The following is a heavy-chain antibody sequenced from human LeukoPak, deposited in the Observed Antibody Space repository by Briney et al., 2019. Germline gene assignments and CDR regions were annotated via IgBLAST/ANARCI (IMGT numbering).Heavy chain of an antibody. J-gene: IGHJ6*04. D-gene: IGHD3-10*02. V-gene: IGHV3-21*01. CDR1: GFTFSLYS. CDR2: ISTSSIYI. Sequence: GGSLRLSCAASGFTFSLYSMHWVRQAPGKGLEWVSSISTSSIYIYYADSVKGRFTISRDNAKNSLYLQMNNLRAEDTAVYYCAELGITMIGGVWGKGTTVTISS. CDR3: AELGITMIGGV.